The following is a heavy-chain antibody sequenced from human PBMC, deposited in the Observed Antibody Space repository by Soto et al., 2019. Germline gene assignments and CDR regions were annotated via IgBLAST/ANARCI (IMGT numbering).Heavy chain of an antibody. CDR2: IYHSGSA. CDR3: ARMSGTYYVPDY. J-gene: IGHJ4*02. Sequence: QVQLQESGPRLVEASQTLSLTCTVSNASITSSGYYWSWVRQPPGKRLEWIGYIYHSGSAFYSPSFRSHLTMSVDTSKNQFSLTLRSLTAADTAVYHCARMSGTYYVPDYWGQGTLFTVSS. D-gene: IGHD1-26*01. V-gene: IGHV4-31*01. CDR1: NASITSSGYY.